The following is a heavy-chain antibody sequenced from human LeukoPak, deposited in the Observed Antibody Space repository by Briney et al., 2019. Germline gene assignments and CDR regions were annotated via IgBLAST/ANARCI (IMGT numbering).Heavy chain of an antibody. CDR1: GYSFTGYW. CDR2: IYPGDSDT. D-gene: IGHD5-12*01. CDR3: ARQHSGYAHPDLPDAFDI. V-gene: IGHV5-51*01. Sequence: GESLKISCEGSGYSFTGYWIGWVRQMPGKGLEWMGIIYPGDSDTRYSPSFQGQVTISADKSISTAYLQWSSLKASDTAMYYCARQHSGYAHPDLPDAFDIWGQGTMVTVSS. J-gene: IGHJ3*02.